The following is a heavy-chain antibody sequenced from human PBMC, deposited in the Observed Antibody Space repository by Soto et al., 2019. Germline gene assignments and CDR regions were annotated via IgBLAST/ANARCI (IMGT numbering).Heavy chain of an antibody. V-gene: IGHV4-34*01. CDR3: ARFEVVVVVDGTHGMDV. CDR2: INHSGST. D-gene: IGHD2-15*01. Sequence: PSETLSLTCAVYGGPLSGYDWSWIRQPPGKGLEWIGEINHSGSTNYNPSLKSRVTISVDTSKNQFSLKLSSVTAADTAVYYCARFEVVVVVDGTHGMDVWGQGTTVTVSS. CDR1: GGPLSGYD. J-gene: IGHJ6*02.